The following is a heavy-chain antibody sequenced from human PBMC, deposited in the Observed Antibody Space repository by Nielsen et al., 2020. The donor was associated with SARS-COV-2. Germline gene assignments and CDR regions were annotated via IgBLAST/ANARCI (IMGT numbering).Heavy chain of an antibody. Sequence: GESLKISCAASGFTFANYGIHWVRQVAGRGLEWVAIVSRDGSDTFYVDSVKGRFTISRDNSKNTVYLQMNSLRAEDTAEYHCAKDVWSGAHQIGPDYWGQGTLVTVSS. D-gene: IGHD3-3*01. V-gene: IGHV3-30*18. J-gene: IGHJ4*02. CDR2: VSRDGSDT. CDR3: AKDVWSGAHQIGPDY. CDR1: GFTFANYG.